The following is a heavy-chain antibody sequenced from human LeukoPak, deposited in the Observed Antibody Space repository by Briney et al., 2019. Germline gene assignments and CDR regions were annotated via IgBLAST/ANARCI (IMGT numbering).Heavy chain of an antibody. CDR2: INPNSGGT. CDR1: GYTFTGYY. V-gene: IGHV1-2*02. J-gene: IGHJ5*02. D-gene: IGHD1-7*01. Sequence: VASVKVSCKASGYTFTGYYMHWVRQAPGQGLEWMGWINPNSGGTNYAQKFQGRVTMTRDTSISTAYMELSRLRSDDTAVYYCARGLTGTTNGDWFDPWGQGTLVTVSS. CDR3: ARGLTGTTNGDWFDP.